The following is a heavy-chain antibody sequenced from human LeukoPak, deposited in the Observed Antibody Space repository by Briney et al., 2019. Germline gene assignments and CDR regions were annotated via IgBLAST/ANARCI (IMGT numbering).Heavy chain of an antibody. V-gene: IGHV3-48*01. D-gene: IGHD1-26*01. J-gene: IGHJ4*02. CDR1: GFTFSSYS. CDR2: ISSSSSTI. CDR3: ARGGELLSFDY. Sequence: GGSLRLSCAASGFTFSSYSMNWVRQPPGKGLEWVSYISSSSSTIYYADSVKGRFTISRDNAKNSLYLQMNSLRAEDTAVYYCARGGELLSFDYWGQGTLVTVSS.